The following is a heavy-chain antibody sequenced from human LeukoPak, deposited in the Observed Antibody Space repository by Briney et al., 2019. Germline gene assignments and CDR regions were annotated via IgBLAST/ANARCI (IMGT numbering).Heavy chain of an antibody. CDR1: GYTLTELS. CDR2: FDPEDGET. Sequence: ASVKVSCKVSGYTLTELSMHWVRQAPGKGLEWMGGFDPEDGETIYAQKLQGRVTMTTDTSTSTAYMELRSLRSDDTAVYYCARSRVGASYFDYWGQGTLVTVSS. CDR3: ARSRVGASYFDY. V-gene: IGHV1-24*01. J-gene: IGHJ4*02. D-gene: IGHD1-26*01.